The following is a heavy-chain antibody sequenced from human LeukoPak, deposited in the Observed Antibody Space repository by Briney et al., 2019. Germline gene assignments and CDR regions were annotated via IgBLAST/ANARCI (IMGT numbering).Heavy chain of an antibody. CDR3: AIQKADLITMIRGIIAY. J-gene: IGHJ4*02. V-gene: IGHV3-48*04. CDR2: ISSSSSTI. Sequence: GGSLRLSCVASGFTFSSYSMNWVRQAPGKGLEWVSYISSSSSTIYYADSVKGRFTISRDNAKNSLYLQMNSLRAEDTAVYYCAIQKADLITMIRGIIAYWGQGTLVTVSS. CDR1: GFTFSSYS. D-gene: IGHD3-10*01.